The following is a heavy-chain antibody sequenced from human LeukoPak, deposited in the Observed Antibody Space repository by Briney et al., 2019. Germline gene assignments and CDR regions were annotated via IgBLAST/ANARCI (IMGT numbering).Heavy chain of an antibody. V-gene: IGHV1-2*02. CDR3: ARAYYDFWSGLPVDY. Sequence: SVKVPYSSCGYTFTGYYILWARHASGQGLEGMGCINPNSGGTNYAQKFQGRVTMTRDTSISTAYMELSRLRSHDTAVYYCARAYYDFWSGLPVDYWGQGTLVTVSS. CDR1: GYTFTGYY. CDR2: INPNSGGT. J-gene: IGHJ4*02. D-gene: IGHD3-3*01.